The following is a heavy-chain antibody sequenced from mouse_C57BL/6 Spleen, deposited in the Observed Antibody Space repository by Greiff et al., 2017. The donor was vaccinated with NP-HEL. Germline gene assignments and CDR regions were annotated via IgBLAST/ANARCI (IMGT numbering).Heavy chain of an antibody. J-gene: IGHJ2*01. D-gene: IGHD1-1*01. CDR3: TTLGSSLYYFDY. Sequence: EVQLQQSGAELVRPGASVKLSCTASGFNIKDDYMHWVKQRPEQGLEWIGWIDPENGDTEYASKFQGKATITADTSSNTAYLQLSSLTSEDTAVYYCTTLGSSLYYFDYWGQGTTLTVSS. V-gene: IGHV14-4*01. CDR1: GFNIKDDY. CDR2: IDPENGDT.